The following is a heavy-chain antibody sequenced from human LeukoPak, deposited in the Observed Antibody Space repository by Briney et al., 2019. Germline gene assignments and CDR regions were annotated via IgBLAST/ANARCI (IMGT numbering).Heavy chain of an antibody. D-gene: IGHD3-3*01. CDR3: ARELRFLEWSPFDY. V-gene: IGHV1-2*06. CDR1: GYTFTGYY. Sequence: ASVKVSCKASGYTFTGYYMHWMRQAPGQGLEWMGRINPNSGGTNYAQKFQGRVTMTRDTSISTAYMELSRLRSDDTAVYYCARELRFLEWSPFDYWGQGTLVTVSS. J-gene: IGHJ4*02. CDR2: INPNSGGT.